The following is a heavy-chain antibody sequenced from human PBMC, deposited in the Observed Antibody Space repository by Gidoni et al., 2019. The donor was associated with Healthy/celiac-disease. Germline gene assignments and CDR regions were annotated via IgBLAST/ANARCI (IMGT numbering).Heavy chain of an antibody. J-gene: IGHJ3*02. CDR3: ASPYYYGTHAFDI. V-gene: IGHV5-51*01. CDR2: IYPGDSDT. CDR1: GYSFTSYW. Sequence: EVQLVQSGAEGKKPGESLTISCKGSGYSFTSYWIGWVRQMPGKGLDWMGIIYPGDSDTRYSPSFQGQVTISADKSISTAYLQWSSLKASDTAMYYCASPYYYGTHAFDIWGQGTMVTVSS. D-gene: IGHD3-10*01.